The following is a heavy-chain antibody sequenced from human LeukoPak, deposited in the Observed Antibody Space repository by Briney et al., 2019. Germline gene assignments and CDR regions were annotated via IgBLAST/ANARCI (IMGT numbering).Heavy chain of an antibody. Sequence: GGSLRLSCAGSGFTLSNYYMSWVRHAPGEGLEWVSYISSSASTIYYTDSVKGRFTISRDHAKNSLYLQMNSLRAEDTAVYFCARDFIEVTQWGQGTLVTVSS. J-gene: IGHJ4*02. CDR1: GFTLSNYY. D-gene: IGHD5-18*01. CDR3: ARDFIEVTQ. CDR2: ISSSASTI. V-gene: IGHV3-48*01.